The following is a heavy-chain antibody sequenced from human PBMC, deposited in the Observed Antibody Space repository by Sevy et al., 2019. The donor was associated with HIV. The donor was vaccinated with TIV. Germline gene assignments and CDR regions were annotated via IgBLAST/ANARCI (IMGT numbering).Heavy chain of an antibody. Sequence: GESLKISCKGSGYNFSGYWVGWVRQMPGKGLEWIGIIYPTDSHIIYSPSLQVQVTISVDKSITTAYLQWRSLKTSDTAMYYCARSSYYYDNSGFYPFDFWGQGTLVTVSS. CDR3: ARSSYYYDNSGFYPFDF. CDR2: IYPTDSHI. V-gene: IGHV5-51*01. D-gene: IGHD3-22*01. J-gene: IGHJ4*02. CDR1: GYNFSGYW.